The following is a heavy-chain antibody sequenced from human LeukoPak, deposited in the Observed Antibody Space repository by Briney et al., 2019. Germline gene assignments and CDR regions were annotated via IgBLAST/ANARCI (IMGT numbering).Heavy chain of an antibody. CDR3: ARCPSYCLFDY. Sequence: SETLSLTCAVYGGSFSGYYWSWICQPPGKGLEWIGEINHSGSTNYNPSLKSRVTISVDTSKNQFSLKLSSVTAADTAVYYCARCPSYCLFDYWGQGTLVTVSS. CDR2: INHSGST. J-gene: IGHJ4*02. D-gene: IGHD3-10*01. CDR1: GGSFSGYY. V-gene: IGHV4-34*01.